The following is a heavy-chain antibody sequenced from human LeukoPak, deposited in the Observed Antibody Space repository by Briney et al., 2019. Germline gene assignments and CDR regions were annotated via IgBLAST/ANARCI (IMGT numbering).Heavy chain of an antibody. CDR1: GYSLSIFF. J-gene: IGHJ4*02. Sequence: GGSLRLSCAASGYSLSIFFMQWARQAPGKGLEWVSSISSSSSHIYYADSVGGRFTISRDNAKNSLYLQMNSQRAEDTAVYYCASVDVGCFSGGGFWGQGTLVTVSS. D-gene: IGHD3-16*01. V-gene: IGHV3-21*01. CDR2: ISSSSSHI. CDR3: ASVDVGCFSGGGF.